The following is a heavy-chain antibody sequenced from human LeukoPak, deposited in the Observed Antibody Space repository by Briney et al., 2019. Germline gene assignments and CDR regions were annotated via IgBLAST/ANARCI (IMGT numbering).Heavy chain of an antibody. CDR1: GGTFSSYA. CDR2: IIPIFGTA. D-gene: IGHD2-2*01. CDR3: ARATQHCSSTSCYGRDYYYYYYMDV. J-gene: IGHJ6*03. V-gene: IGHV1-69*13. Sequence: SVKVSCKASGGTFSSYAISWVRQAPGQGLEWMGGIIPIFGTANYAQKFQGRVTITADESTSTAYMELSSLRSDDTAVYYCARATQHCSSTSCYGRDYYYYYYMDVWGKGTTVTVSS.